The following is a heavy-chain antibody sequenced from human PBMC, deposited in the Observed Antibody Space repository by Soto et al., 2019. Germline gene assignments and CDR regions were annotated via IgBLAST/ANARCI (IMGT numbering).Heavy chain of an antibody. Sequence: SGPTLVNATRTLTLTCTFSAFSLSTGGVGVGWIRQPPGKALEWLALIYWDDDKRYSPSLRGRLTTTKDTSKNQVVLTMTNMDPVDTATYYCIQSRCGGDCLQSYASYYYYGMDVWGQGTTVTVSS. CDR1: AFSLSTGGVG. CDR2: IYWDDDK. CDR3: IQSRCGGDCLQSYASYYYYGMDV. D-gene: IGHD2-21*02. J-gene: IGHJ6*02. V-gene: IGHV2-5*02.